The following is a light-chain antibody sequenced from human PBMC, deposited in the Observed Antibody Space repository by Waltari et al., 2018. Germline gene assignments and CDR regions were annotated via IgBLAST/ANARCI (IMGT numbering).Light chain of an antibody. Sequence: DTVMTQTPLSLSVTPGQPASISCKSSQSLLQSDGKTYLYWYLQRPGQSPQLLIYEVSNRVSGVPDRFSGSGSGTDFTLKISRVEAEDVGVYYCMQSIQLPWTFGQGTKVEIK. CDR2: EVS. V-gene: IGKV2D-29*02. CDR1: QSLLQSDGKTY. J-gene: IGKJ1*01. CDR3: MQSIQLPWT.